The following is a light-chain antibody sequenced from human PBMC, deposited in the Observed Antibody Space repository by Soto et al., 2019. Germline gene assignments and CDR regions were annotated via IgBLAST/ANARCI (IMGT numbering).Light chain of an antibody. CDR2: GAS. Sequence: EVMLTQSPGTLSLSPGERATLSCRAGQSVSSNYLAWYQQKSGQAPRLLIYGASNRATGIPDRFSGSGSGTDFTLTIRRLEPEDFAVYYCHQYDTSPRTFGQGTKVEF. CDR1: QSVSSNY. CDR3: HQYDTSPRT. V-gene: IGKV3-20*01. J-gene: IGKJ1*01.